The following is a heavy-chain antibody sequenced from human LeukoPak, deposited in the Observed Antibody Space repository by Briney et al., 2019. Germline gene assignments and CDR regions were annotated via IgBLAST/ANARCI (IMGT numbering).Heavy chain of an antibody. V-gene: IGHV4-31*03. CDR3: AREVECSSTSCYTFTNWFDP. Sequence: SETLSLTCTVSGGSISSGGYYWSWLRQHPGEGLEWLGYIYYSGSTYYNPSLKSRVTISVDTSKNQFSLKLSSVTAADTAVYYCAREVECSSTSCYTFTNWFDPWGQGALVTVSS. J-gene: IGHJ5*02. D-gene: IGHD2-2*02. CDR2: IYYSGST. CDR1: GGSISSGGYY.